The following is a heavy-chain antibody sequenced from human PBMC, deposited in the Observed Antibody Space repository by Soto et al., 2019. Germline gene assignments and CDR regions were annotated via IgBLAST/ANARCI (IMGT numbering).Heavy chain of an antibody. CDR2: ISAYNGNT. D-gene: IGHD2-15*01. J-gene: IGHJ4*02. CDR1: GYTFTIYC. V-gene: IGHV1-18*01. Sequence: GASVKVSCKASGYTFTIYCISWVRQAPGQGLEWMGWISAYNGNTSYAQKLQGRVTMTTDTSTSTAYMELRSLRSDDTAVYYCVVAAQPYYIDYWGQGTLVTVSS. CDR3: VVAAQPYYIDY.